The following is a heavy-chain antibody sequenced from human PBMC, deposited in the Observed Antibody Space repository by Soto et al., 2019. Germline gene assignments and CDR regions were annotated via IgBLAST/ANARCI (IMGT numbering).Heavy chain of an antibody. CDR1: GFTLRSHR. J-gene: IGHJ5*02. Sequence: EVQLVESGGGLVQPGGSLRVSCAAYGFTLRSHRIHWVRQVPGKGLEWVSRIDTDGGGTSYADSVKGRFTISKDNAKNTVNLQMNGLRGVDTAVYYCATVFDLWGQGTLVTVTS. CDR3: ATVFDL. V-gene: IGHV3-74*01. CDR2: IDTDGGGT.